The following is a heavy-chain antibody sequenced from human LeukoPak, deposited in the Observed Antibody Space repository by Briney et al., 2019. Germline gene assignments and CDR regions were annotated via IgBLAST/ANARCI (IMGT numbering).Heavy chain of an antibody. J-gene: IGHJ3*02. V-gene: IGHV1-69*13. D-gene: IGHD4-23*01. CDR2: IIPIFGTA. Sequence: SVKVSCKASGYTFTGYYMHWVRQAPGQGLEWMGGIIPIFGTANYAQKFQGRVTITADESTSTAYMELSSLRSEDTAVYYCAREPDYGGRLVGDIWGQGTMVTVSS. CDR1: GYTFTGYY. CDR3: AREPDYGGRLVGDI.